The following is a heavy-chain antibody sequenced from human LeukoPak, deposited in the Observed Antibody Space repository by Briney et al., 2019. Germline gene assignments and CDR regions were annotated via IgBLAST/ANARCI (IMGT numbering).Heavy chain of an antibody. J-gene: IGHJ5*02. CDR2: IIPIFGTA. Sequence: SVKVSCMASGGTFSSYAISWVRQAPGQGLEWMGGIIPIFGTANYAQKFQGRVTITTDESTSTAYMELSSLRSEDTAVYYCATTKPAAIMGWFDPWGQGTLVTVSS. D-gene: IGHD2-2*02. CDR1: GGTFSSYA. CDR3: ATTKPAAIMGWFDP. V-gene: IGHV1-69*05.